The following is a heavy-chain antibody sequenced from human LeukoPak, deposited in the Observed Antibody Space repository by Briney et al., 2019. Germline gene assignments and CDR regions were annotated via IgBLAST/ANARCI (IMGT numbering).Heavy chain of an antibody. CDR3: ARHVHVVLTRGWFDP. D-gene: IGHD2-8*01. V-gene: IGHV4-59*08. Sequence: PSETLSLTCTVSGGSISSYYWSWIRQPPGKGLEWIGYIYYSGSTNYNPSLKSRVTISVDTSKNQFSLKLSSVTAADTAVYYCARHVHVVLTRGWFDPWGQGTLVTVSS. J-gene: IGHJ5*02. CDR2: IYYSGST. CDR1: GGSISSYY.